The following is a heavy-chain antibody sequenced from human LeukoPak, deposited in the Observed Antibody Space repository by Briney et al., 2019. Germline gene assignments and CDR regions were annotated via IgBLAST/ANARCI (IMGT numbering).Heavy chain of an antibody. CDR3: AKKWSAAAGLPVDY. CDR1: GFTFSDYY. CDR2: ITSSATT. V-gene: IGHV3-11*01. Sequence: PGGSLRLSCAASGFTFSDYYMTWIRQAPGKGLEWVSYITSSATTYYADSVKGRFTISRDNSKNTLYLQMNSLRAEDTAVYYCAKKWSAAAGLPVDYWGQGTLVTVSS. J-gene: IGHJ4*02. D-gene: IGHD6-13*01.